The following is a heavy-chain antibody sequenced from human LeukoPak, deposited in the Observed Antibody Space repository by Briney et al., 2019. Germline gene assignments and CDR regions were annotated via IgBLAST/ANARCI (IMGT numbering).Heavy chain of an antibody. CDR3: ARMVGSGGDYKPLLSDYYYYMDV. D-gene: IGHD4-17*01. CDR2: INHSGST. V-gene: IGHV4-34*01. CDR1: GGSFSGYY. J-gene: IGHJ6*03. Sequence: PSETLSLTCAVYGGSFSGYYWSWIRQPPGKGLEWIGEINHSGSTNYNPSLKSRVTISVDTSKNQFSLKLSSVTAADTAVYYCARMVGSGGDYKPLLSDYYYYMDVWGKGTTVTVSS.